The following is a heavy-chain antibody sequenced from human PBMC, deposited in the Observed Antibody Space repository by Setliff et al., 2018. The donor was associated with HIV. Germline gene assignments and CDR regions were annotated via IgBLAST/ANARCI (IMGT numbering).Heavy chain of an antibody. J-gene: IGHJ6*02. D-gene: IGHD6-6*01. CDR3: ARVGDSRSSYGMDV. V-gene: IGHV4-39*01. Sequence: PSETLSLTCNVSGDSISSSSYYWGWIRQPPGKGLEWIGSFHSSGSTSYNPSLRSRVTLSVDTSKNQLSLKVTSVTAADTAVYYCARVGDSRSSYGMDVWGQGTTVTVSS. CDR2: FHSSGST. CDR1: GDSISSSSYY.